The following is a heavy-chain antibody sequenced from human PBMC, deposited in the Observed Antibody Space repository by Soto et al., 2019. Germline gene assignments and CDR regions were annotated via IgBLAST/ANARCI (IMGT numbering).Heavy chain of an antibody. V-gene: IGHV6-1*01. CDR3: AGVSWFRGMDV. D-gene: IGHD3-10*01. J-gene: IGHJ6*02. CDR1: GDRVSSNSAA. CDR2: TSYRSNWSS. Sequence: PSQTLSLTCAISGDRVSSNSAAWNSIRQSPSRGLESLGRTSYRSNWSSDYALSVKSLITINPDTSKNQFSLQLYSMTPEDTAVYFCAGVSWFRGMDVWGQGPPVTASS.